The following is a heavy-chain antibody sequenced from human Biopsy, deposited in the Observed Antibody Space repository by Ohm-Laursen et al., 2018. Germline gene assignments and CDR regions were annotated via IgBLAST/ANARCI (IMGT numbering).Heavy chain of an antibody. CDR2: IYYSGST. D-gene: IGHD1-26*01. CDR1: GGSIYNFF. Sequence: SQTLSLTCAVSGGSIYNFFWSWIRQPPGKGLEWIGYIYYSGSTNYNPSLKSRVTISVDRSKNHFSLELSSVTAADTAVYYCARVGAGAPSIDYFDYWDQGALVTVSS. CDR3: ARVGAGAPSIDYFDY. J-gene: IGHJ4*02. V-gene: IGHV4-59*01.